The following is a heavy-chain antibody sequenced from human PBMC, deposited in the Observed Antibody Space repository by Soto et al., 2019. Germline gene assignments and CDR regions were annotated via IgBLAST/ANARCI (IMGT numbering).Heavy chain of an antibody. CDR2: IYYSGST. CDR1: GGSISSYY. CDR3: ASLNTIFGVVTGYYFDY. Sequence: SETLSLTCTVSGGSISSYYWSWIRQPPGKGLEWIGYIYYSGSTNYNPSLKSRVTISVDTSKNQFSLKLSSVTAADTAVYYCASLNTIFGVVTGYYFDYWGQGTLVTVSS. J-gene: IGHJ4*02. D-gene: IGHD3-3*01. V-gene: IGHV4-59*01.